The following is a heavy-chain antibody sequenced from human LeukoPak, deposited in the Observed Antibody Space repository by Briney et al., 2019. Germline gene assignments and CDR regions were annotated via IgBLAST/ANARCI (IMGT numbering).Heavy chain of an antibody. V-gene: IGHV3-30*18. CDR3: AKMWWSGYPQGVDY. J-gene: IGHJ4*02. D-gene: IGHD3-3*01. Sequence: GGPLRLSCAASGFTFSRYAMHWVRQAPGKGLEWVALISYDGSNKYYVDSVKGRFTISRDNSKYTLYLQMNSLRAEDTAVYYCAKMWWSGYPQGVDYWGQGTLVTVSS. CDR2: ISYDGSNK. CDR1: GFTFSRYA.